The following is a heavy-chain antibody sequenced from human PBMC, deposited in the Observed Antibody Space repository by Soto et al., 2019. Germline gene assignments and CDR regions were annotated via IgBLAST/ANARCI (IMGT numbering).Heavy chain of an antibody. CDR2: INPSGGST. CDR1: GYTFASYY. V-gene: IGHV1-46*01. D-gene: IGHD4-17*01. CDR3: ARLVTTPLEVDY. J-gene: IGHJ4*02. Sequence: ASVKVSCKASGYTFASYYMHWVRQAPGQGLEWMGIINPSGGSTSYAQKFQGRVTMTRDTSTSTVYMELSSLRSEDTAVYYCARLVTTPLEVDYWGQGTLVTVSS.